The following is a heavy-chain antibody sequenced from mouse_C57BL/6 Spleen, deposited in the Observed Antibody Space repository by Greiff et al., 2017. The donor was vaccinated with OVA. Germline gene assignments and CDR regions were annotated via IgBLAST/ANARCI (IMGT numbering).Heavy chain of an antibody. CDR2: ISSGGDYI. CDR1: GFTFSSYA. D-gene: IGHD2-4*01. Sequence: EVKLVESGEGLVKPGGSLKLSCAASGFTFSSYAMSWVRQTPEKRLEWVAYISSGGDYIYYADTVKGRFTISRDNARNTLYLQMSSLKSEDTAMYYCTRDDDYGSPFAYWGQGTLVTVSA. J-gene: IGHJ3*01. CDR3: TRDDDYGSPFAY. V-gene: IGHV5-9-1*02.